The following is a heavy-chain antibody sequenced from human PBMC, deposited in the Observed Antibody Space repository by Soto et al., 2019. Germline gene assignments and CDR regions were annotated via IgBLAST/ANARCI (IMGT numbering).Heavy chain of an antibody. CDR2: IIPIFGTA. V-gene: IGHV1-69*01. CDR3: ARVIAVAGRPEGYYYGMDF. CDR1: GGTFSSYA. D-gene: IGHD6-19*01. J-gene: IGHJ6*02. Sequence: QVQLVQSGAEVKKPGSSVKVSCKASGGTFSSYAISWVRQAPGQGLEWMVGIIPIFGTANYAQKFQGRVTIPAYESTSTAYMELSSLRAEDTAVYYCARVIAVAGRPEGYYYGMDFGGQVTTVTVSS.